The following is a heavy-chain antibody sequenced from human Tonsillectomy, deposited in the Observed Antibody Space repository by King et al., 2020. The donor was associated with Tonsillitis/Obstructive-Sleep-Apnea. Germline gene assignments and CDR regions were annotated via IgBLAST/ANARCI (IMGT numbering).Heavy chain of an antibody. D-gene: IGHD6-13*01. J-gene: IGHJ6*03. CDR2: INPSGGST. CDR1: GYTFTSYY. Sequence: QLVQSGAEVKKPGASVKVSCKASGYTFTSYYMHWVRQAPGQGLEWMGIINPSGGSTSYAQKFQGRVTMTRDTSTSTVYMELSSLRSGDTAVYYCARDGAAAGTANYYYYMDVWGKGTPVTVSS. V-gene: IGHV1-46*01. CDR3: ARDGAAAGTANYYYYMDV.